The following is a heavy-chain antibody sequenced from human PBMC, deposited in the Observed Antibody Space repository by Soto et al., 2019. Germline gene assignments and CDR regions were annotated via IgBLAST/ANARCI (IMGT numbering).Heavy chain of an antibody. CDR2: IHYSGST. V-gene: IGHV4-39*01. CDR1: GDSISDTIYY. CDR3: ARHKTTMLTVVSAFDP. Sequence: KTSETLSLTCRVSGDSISDTIYYWGWIRQPPGMGLEWIGSIHYSGSTQFHPSFKSRVTISVDTSKNEFSLRLRSVTAADTSVYYCARHKTTMLTVVSAFDPWGQGTRVTVSS. D-gene: IGHD3-22*01. J-gene: IGHJ5*02.